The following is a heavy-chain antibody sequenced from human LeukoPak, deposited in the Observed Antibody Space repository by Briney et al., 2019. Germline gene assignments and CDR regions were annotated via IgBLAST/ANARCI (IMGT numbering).Heavy chain of an antibody. J-gene: IGHJ4*02. CDR3: ARDSKVVVAANLFEY. D-gene: IGHD2-15*01. CDR2: INPSGGST. Sequence: ASVKVSCKASGYTFTSYYMHWVRQAPGQGLEWMGIINPSGGSTSYAQKFQGRVTMTRDTSTSTVYMELSSLRSEDTAVYYCARDSKVVVAANLFEYWGQGTLVTVSS. V-gene: IGHV1-46*01. CDR1: GYTFTSYY.